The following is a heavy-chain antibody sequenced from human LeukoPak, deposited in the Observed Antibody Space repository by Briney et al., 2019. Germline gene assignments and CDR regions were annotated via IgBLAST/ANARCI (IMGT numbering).Heavy chain of an antibody. V-gene: IGHV4-59*08. CDR3: ARHGSGWSFDY. Sequence: SETLSLTCAVSGDPISTYYWGWIRQSPGKGLEWIGYIYHSGSANYNPSLKSRVTISIDTSKNQFSLKLGSVTAADTALYFCARHGSGWSFDYWGQGTLVTVSS. CDR2: IYHSGSA. CDR1: GDPISTYY. D-gene: IGHD6-19*01. J-gene: IGHJ4*02.